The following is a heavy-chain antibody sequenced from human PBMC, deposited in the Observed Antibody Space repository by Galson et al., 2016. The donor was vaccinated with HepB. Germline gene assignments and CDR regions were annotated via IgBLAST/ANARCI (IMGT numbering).Heavy chain of an antibody. CDR2: TIPILAIA. CDR3: ARSGGGSYSLDFDY. V-gene: IGHV1-69*04. Sequence: SVKVSCKASGGTFSSYVISWVRQAPGQGLEWMGRTIPILAIANYAQKFQGRVTITADKSTSTAYMELSSLRSEDTAVYYCARSGGGSYSLDFDYWGQGTLVAVSS. D-gene: IGHD1-26*01. J-gene: IGHJ4*02. CDR1: GGTFSSYV.